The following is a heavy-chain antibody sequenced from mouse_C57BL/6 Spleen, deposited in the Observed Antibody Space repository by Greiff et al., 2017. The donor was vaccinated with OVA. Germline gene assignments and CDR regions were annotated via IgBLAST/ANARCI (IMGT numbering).Heavy chain of an antibody. V-gene: IGHV1-81*01. Sequence: VQLQQSGAELARPGASVKLSCKASGYTFTSYGISWVKQRTGQGLEWIGEIYPRSGNTCYNEKFKGKATLTADKSSSTAYMELRSLTSEDSAVYFCARSYDGSSYGGFYWYFDVWGTGTTVTVSS. D-gene: IGHD1-1*01. CDR2: IYPRSGNT. J-gene: IGHJ1*03. CDR1: GYTFTSYG. CDR3: ARSYDGSSYGGFYWYFDV.